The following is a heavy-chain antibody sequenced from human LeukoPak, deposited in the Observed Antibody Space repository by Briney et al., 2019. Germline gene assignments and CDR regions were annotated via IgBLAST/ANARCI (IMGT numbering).Heavy chain of an antibody. D-gene: IGHD6-19*01. CDR2: ISTSGGST. V-gene: IGHV3-23*01. CDR3: AKSRSMAVAGPDAFDI. Sequence: RRSMTLAWPASGFTFTSYSMSWVRQAPGKGLEWVASISTSGGSTYYADSVKGWFTISRDTSENTPWMQLNRLRAEDTAVYYGAKSRSMAVAGPDAFDIWGEGTMVSVPS. CDR1: GFTFTSYS. J-gene: IGHJ3*02.